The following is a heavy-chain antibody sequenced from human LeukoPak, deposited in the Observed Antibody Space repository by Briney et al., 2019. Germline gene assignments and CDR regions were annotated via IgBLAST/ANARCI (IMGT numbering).Heavy chain of an antibody. D-gene: IGHD3-22*01. CDR1: GFTFDDYA. CDR2: ISWNSGSI. Sequence: GGSLRLSCAASGFTFDDYAMHWVRQAPGKGLEWVSGISWNSGSIGYADSVKGRFTISRDNAKNSLYLQMNSLRAEDMALYYCAKDQYYYDSSGFDYWGQGTLVTVSS. J-gene: IGHJ4*02. CDR3: AKDQYYYDSSGFDY. V-gene: IGHV3-9*03.